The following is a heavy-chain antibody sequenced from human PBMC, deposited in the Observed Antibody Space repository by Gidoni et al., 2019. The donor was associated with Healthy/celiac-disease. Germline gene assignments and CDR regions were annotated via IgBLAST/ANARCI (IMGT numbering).Heavy chain of an antibody. CDR2: ISSSSSYT. CDR3: ARASGWYDKEYYFDY. J-gene: IGHJ4*02. CDR1: GFTFSDYY. Sequence: QVQLVESGGGLVKPGGSLRLSCAASGFTFSDYYMSWIRQAPGKGLEWVSYISSSSSYTNYADSVKGRFTISRDNAKNSLYLQMNSLRAEDTAVYYCARASGWYDKEYYFDYWGQGTLVTVSS. D-gene: IGHD6-19*01. V-gene: IGHV3-11*05.